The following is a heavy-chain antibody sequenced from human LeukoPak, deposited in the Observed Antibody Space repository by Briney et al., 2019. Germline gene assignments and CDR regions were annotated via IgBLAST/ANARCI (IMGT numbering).Heavy chain of an antibody. D-gene: IGHD3-3*01. J-gene: IGHJ6*02. CDR1: GGSISSSSYY. CDR2: IYYSGST. Sequence: SETLSLTCTVSGGSISSSSYYWGWIRQPPGKGLEWIGSIYYSGSTYYNPSLKSRVTISVDTSKNQFSLKLSSVTAADTAVYYCARPGYYDFWSGYYGNGMDVWGQGTTVTVSS. V-gene: IGHV4-39*01. CDR3: ARPGYYDFWSGYYGNGMDV.